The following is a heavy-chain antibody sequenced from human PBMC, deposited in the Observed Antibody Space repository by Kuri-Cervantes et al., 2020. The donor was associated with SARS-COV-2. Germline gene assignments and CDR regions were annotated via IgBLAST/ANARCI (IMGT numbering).Heavy chain of an antibody. CDR1: GFTFSSYS. CDR2: ISSSSSTI. J-gene: IGHJ5*02. D-gene: IGHD2-2*02. Sequence: GESLKISCAASGFTFSSYSMNWVRQAPGKGLEWVSYISSSSSTIYYADSVKGRFTISRDNAKNSLYLQMNSLRAEDTAVYYRARNGYCSSTSCYNDGGFDPWGQGTLVTVSS. V-gene: IGHV3-48*01. CDR3: ARNGYCSSTSCYNDGGFDP.